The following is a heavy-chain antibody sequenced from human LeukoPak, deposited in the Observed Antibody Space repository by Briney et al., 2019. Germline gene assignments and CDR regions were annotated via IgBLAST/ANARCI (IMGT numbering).Heavy chain of an antibody. J-gene: IGHJ4*02. D-gene: IGHD2-21*01. CDR2: INHSGST. V-gene: IGHV4-34*01. CDR1: GGSFSGYY. Sequence: SETLSLTCAVYGGSFSGYYWSWIRQPPGKGLEWIGEINHSGSTNYNPSLKRRVTISVDTSKNQFSLKLSSVTAADTAVYYCARGARGINYWGQGTLVTVSS. CDR3: ARGARGINY.